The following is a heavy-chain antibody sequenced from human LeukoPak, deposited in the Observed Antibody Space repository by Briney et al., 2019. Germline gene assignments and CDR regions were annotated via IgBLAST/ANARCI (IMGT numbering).Heavy chain of an antibody. D-gene: IGHD6-19*01. CDR2: IKQDGNEK. J-gene: IGHJ6*03. V-gene: IGHV3-7*01. Sequence: GGSLRLSCAASGFTFSSYGMSWVRQAPGKGLEWVANIKQDGNEKYYVDSVEGRFTISRDNAKNSVYLQMSSLRDEDTALYYCAKDATAVPGTVYMDVWGKGTTVTVSS. CDR3: AKDATAVPGTVYMDV. CDR1: GFTFSSYG.